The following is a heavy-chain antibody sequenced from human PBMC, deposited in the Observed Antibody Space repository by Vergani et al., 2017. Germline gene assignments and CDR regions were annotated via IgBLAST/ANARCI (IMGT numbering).Heavy chain of an antibody. J-gene: IGHJ4*02. Sequence: EVQLLQSGGGVIQPGGSVRLSCAASGFTFSACPMTWVRQAPGKGLEWVSAISARYPSTYYADSVKGRFTISRDNSKNMLYLQMNSLRAEDTAVYYCAGLSYDTTPYLQEGYDCWGQGTLVSVSA. CDR2: ISARYPST. CDR1: GFTFSACP. CDR3: AGLSYDTTPYLQEGYDC. V-gene: IGHV3-23*01. D-gene: IGHD3-22*01.